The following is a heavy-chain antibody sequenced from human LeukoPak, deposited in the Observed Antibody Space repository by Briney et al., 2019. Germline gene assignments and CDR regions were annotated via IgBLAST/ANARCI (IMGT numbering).Heavy chain of an antibody. CDR2: IWSDGSNK. V-gene: IGHV3-33*01. J-gene: IGHJ4*02. CDR3: ARAPVAASYYFDY. Sequence: GGSLRLSCAASGFTFSSYVMHWVRQAQGKGLEWVAVIWSDGSNKYYADSVKGRFTISRDNSKNTLFLQMNTLRAEDTAVYYCARAPVAASYYFDYWGQGTLVTVSS. CDR1: GFTFSSYV. D-gene: IGHD6-19*01.